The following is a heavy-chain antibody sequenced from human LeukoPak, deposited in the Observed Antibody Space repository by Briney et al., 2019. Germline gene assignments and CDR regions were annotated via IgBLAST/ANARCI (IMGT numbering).Heavy chain of an antibody. J-gene: IGHJ6*03. CDR3: ARGTNRITIFGVVTPNYNYYYMDV. CDR1: GGTFSSYA. V-gene: IGHV1-69*13. D-gene: IGHD3-3*01. Sequence: SVKVSCKASGGTFSSYAISWVRQAPGQGLEWMGGIIPIFGTANYAQKFQGRVTITADESTSTAYMELSSLRSEDTAVYYCARGTNRITIFGVVTPNYNYYYMDVWGKGTTVTVSS. CDR2: IIPIFGTA.